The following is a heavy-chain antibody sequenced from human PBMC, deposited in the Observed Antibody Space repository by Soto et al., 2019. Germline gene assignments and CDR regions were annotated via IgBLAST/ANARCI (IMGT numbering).Heavy chain of an antibody. CDR3: AKSGWDVGIPAVSRDFEL. J-gene: IGHJ2*01. D-gene: IGHD2-2*01. CDR2: ISGSGGST. V-gene: IGHV3-23*01. Sequence: GKGPEWVSGISGSGGSTYYADSVEGRFTISRDNSKNTLYLQMNSLRAEDTAVYYCAKSGWDVGIPAVSRDFELWGRRTLVIVTS.